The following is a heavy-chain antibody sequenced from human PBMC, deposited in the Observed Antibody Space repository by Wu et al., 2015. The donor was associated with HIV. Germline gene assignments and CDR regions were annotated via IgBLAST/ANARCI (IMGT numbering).Heavy chain of an antibody. D-gene: IGHD6-6*01. CDR3: ARTRSEHSSSFYYYYMDV. J-gene: IGHJ6*03. CDR2: IIPIFGTA. V-gene: IGHV1-69*12. CDR1: GGTFSSYA. Sequence: QVQLVQSGAEVKKPGSSVKVSCKASGGTFSSYAISWVRQAPGQGLEWMGGIIPIFGTANYAQKFQGRVTITADESTSTAYMELSSLRSEDTAVYYCARTRSEHSSSFYYYYMDVWGKGTTVTVSS.